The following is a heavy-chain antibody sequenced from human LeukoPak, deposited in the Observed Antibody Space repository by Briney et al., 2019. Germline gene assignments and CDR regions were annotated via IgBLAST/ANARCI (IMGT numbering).Heavy chain of an antibody. CDR3: AKDQGVVVTPPTHFDY. CDR2: ISGSGGTT. J-gene: IGHJ4*02. CDR1: GFTFRAYA. V-gene: IGHV3-23*01. Sequence: GGSLRLSCAAPGFTFRAYAMSGVPQAPGKGLEWVSSISGSGGTTSNADSVKGRFTISRDNSKNTLYLQMNSLRAEDTAVYYCAKDQGVVVTPPTHFDYWGQGTLVTVSS. D-gene: IGHD2-21*02.